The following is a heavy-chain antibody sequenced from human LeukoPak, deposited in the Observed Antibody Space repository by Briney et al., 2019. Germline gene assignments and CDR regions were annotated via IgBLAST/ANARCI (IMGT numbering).Heavy chain of an antibody. J-gene: IGHJ4*02. CDR1: GLTFSSHW. CDR2: ISGSGGSA. D-gene: IGHD4-17*01. CDR3: ANPYSSVTTR. Sequence: GGSLRLSCAASGLTFSSHWMHWVRQAPGKGLEWVSGISGSGGSAYYTDSAKGRFTISRDNSKNTLYLHMNSLRAEDTAVYYCANPYSSVTTRWGQGTLVKVSS. V-gene: IGHV3-23*01.